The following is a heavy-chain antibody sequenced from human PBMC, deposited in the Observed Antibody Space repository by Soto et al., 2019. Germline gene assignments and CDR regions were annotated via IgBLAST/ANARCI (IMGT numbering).Heavy chain of an antibody. CDR2: IKQDGSER. D-gene: IGHD2-21*02. Sequence: GGSLRLSCAVSGFTFSNYWMSWVRQAPGKGLEWVANIKQDGSERYYVDSVKGRFTISRDNAKNSLYLQMNSLRAEDTAVYYCARDDFLYCCCNCYADAFDMWGQGTLVTVSS. J-gene: IGHJ3*02. CDR1: GFTFSNYW. V-gene: IGHV3-7*01. CDR3: ARDDFLYCCCNCYADAFDM.